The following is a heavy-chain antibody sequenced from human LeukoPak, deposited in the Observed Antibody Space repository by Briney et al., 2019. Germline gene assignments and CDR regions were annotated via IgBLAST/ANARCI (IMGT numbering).Heavy chain of an antibody. D-gene: IGHD6-19*01. J-gene: IGHJ3*02. CDR3: ARGYSSGWYLGAFDI. CDR2: IGTVGDT. V-gene: IGHV3-13*01. Sequence: GGSLRLSCAASGFTFSSYDMHWVRQATGKGLEWVSSIGTVGDTYYLGSVKGRFTISRENAKNSLYLQMNSLRAGDTAVYYCARGYSSGWYLGAFDIWGQGTRVTVSS. CDR1: GFTFSSYD.